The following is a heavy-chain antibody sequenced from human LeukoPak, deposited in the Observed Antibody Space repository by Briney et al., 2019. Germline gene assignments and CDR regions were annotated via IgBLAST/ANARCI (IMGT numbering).Heavy chain of an antibody. Sequence: GGSLRLSCAASGFTFSTYWMSWVRQAPGKGLEWVANIKQDGSETFYVDSVKGRFSISRDNAQNSLYLQMNRLRAEDTALYYCARDHRSSSGRSIDYWGQGTLVTVSS. D-gene: IGHD6-6*01. CDR1: GFTFSTYW. V-gene: IGHV3-7*01. J-gene: IGHJ4*02. CDR3: ARDHRSSSGRSIDY. CDR2: IKQDGSET.